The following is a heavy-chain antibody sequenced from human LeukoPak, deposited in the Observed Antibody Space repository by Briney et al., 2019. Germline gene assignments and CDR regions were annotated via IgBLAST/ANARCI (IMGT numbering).Heavy chain of an antibody. CDR1: GGTFSSYA. CDR3: ARDCSSTSCYGGGYDY. CDR2: IIPIFGTA. Sequence: GASVKVSCKASGGTFSSYAISWVRQAPGQGLEWMGGIIPIFGTANYAQKFQGRVTITADESTSTAYTELSSLRSEDTAVYYCARDCSSTSCYGGGYDYWGQGTLVTVSS. D-gene: IGHD2-2*01. V-gene: IGHV1-69*13. J-gene: IGHJ4*02.